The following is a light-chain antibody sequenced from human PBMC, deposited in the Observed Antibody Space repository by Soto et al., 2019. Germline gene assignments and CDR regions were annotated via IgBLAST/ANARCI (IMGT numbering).Light chain of an antibody. CDR2: GAS. CDR1: QSVSRN. J-gene: IGKJ5*01. CDR3: QQYNNWPAIT. Sequence: EIVLTQSPATLSLSPGERATLSCRASQSVSRNLAWYQQKPGQAPRLLIYGASTRATGIPARFSGSGSGTEFTLTISSLQSEDFAVYYCQQYNNWPAITFGQGTRLENK. V-gene: IGKV3D-15*01.